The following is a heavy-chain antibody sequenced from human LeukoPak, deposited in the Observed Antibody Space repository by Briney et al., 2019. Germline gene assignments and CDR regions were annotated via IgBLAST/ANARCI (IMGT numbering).Heavy chain of an antibody. CDR2: IYYSGST. CDR1: GGSISSGDYY. D-gene: IGHD6-19*01. V-gene: IGHV4-30-4*08. Sequence: SETLSLTYTVSGGSISSGDYYWSWSRQPPGKGLEWSGYIYYSGSTYYNPSLKSRVTISVDTSKNQFSLKLSSVTAADTAVYYCARGHIAVAGTTWFDPWGQGTLVTVSS. J-gene: IGHJ5*02. CDR3: ARGHIAVAGTTWFDP.